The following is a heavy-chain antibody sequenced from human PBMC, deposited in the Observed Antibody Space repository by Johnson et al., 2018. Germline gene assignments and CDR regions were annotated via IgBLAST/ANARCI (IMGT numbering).Heavy chain of an antibody. Sequence: VQLVESGGGVVQPGRSLRLSCAASGFTFRTYGMHWVRQAPGKGLACVSILGNIGNKTYYADSVKGRFSISRDNSKNTLFLQMNSLRAKDTAVYHCAKDKGRQWLDDAFDIWGQGTMVSVSS. CDR3: AKDKGRQWLDDAFDI. V-gene: IGHV3-33*06. CDR2: LGNIGNKT. D-gene: IGHD6-19*01. J-gene: IGHJ3*02. CDR1: GFTFRTYG.